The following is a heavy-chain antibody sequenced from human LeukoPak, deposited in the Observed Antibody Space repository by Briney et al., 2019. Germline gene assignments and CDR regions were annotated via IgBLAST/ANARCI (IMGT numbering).Heavy chain of an antibody. J-gene: IGHJ4*02. CDR3: ARDRATYYYGSGSSDK. CDR1: GFTFSSYE. D-gene: IGHD3-10*01. Sequence: GGSLRLSCAASGFTFSSYEMNWVRQAPGKGLEWVSYISSSGSTIYYADSVKGRFTISRDNAKNSLYLQMNSLRAEDTAVYYCARDRATYYYGSGSSDKWGQGTLVTVSS. CDR2: ISSSGSTI. V-gene: IGHV3-48*03.